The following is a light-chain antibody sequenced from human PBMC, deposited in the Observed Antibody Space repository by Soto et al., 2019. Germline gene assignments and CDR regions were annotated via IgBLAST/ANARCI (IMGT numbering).Light chain of an antibody. CDR2: AAS. V-gene: IGKV1-5*01. Sequence: DIQMTQSPSTLSGSVGDRVTITCRASQTISSWLAWYQHNPGKAPNLLIFAASHLQSGVSSRFSGSGSGTDFTLTISSLHPEDFATFYCQESATTRWAFGQGTRLEIK. J-gene: IGKJ5*01. CDR1: QTISSW. CDR3: QESATTRWA.